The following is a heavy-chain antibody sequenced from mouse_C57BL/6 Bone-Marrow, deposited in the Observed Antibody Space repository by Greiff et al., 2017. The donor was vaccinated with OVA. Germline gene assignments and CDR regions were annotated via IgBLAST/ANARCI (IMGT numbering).Heavy chain of an antibody. CDR3: ARSTTVALYYFDY. V-gene: IGHV1-18*01. CDR2: INPNNGGT. CDR1: GYTFTDYN. Sequence: EVKLQESGPELVKPGASVKIPCKASGYTFTDYNMDWVKQSHGKSLEWIGDINPNNGGTIYNQKFKGKATLTVDKSSSTAYMELRSLTSEDTAVYYCARSTTVALYYFDYWGQGTTLTVSS. J-gene: IGHJ2*01. D-gene: IGHD1-1*01.